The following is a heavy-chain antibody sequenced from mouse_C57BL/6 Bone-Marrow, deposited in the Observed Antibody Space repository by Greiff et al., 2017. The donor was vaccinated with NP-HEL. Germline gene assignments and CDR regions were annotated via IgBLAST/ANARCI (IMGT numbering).Heavy chain of an antibody. CDR3: THDGYYLDY. CDR1: GYTFTDYE. V-gene: IGHV1-15*01. CDR2: IDPETGGT. Sequence: VKLQESGAELVRPGASVTLSCKASGYTFTDYEMHWVKQTPVHGLEWIGAIDPETGGTAYNQKFKGKAILTADKSSSTAYMELRSLTSEDSAVYYCTHDGYYLDYWGQGTTLTVSS. J-gene: IGHJ2*01. D-gene: IGHD2-3*01.